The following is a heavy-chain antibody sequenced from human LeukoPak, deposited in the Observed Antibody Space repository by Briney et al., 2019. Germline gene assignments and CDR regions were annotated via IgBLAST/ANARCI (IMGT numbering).Heavy chain of an antibody. CDR3: ARVKWEEGSYLGLDY. Sequence: ASVKVSCKASGYTFTSYYMHWVRQAPGQGLEWMGIINPSGGSTSYAQKFQGRVTMTRDTSTSTVYMELSSLRSEDTAVYYCARVKWEEGSYLGLDYWGQGTLVTVSS. CDR2: INPSGGST. CDR1: GYTFTSYY. J-gene: IGHJ4*02. V-gene: IGHV1-46*01. D-gene: IGHD1-26*01.